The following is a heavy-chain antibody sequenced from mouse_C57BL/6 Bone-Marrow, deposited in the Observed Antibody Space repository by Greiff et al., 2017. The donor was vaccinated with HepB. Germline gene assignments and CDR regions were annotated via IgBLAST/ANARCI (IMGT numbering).Heavy chain of an antibody. D-gene: IGHD1-1*01. Sequence: QVQLQQPGAELVKPGASVKLSCKASGYTFTSYWMHWVKQRPGQGLEWIGMIHPNSGSTKYNEKFKSKATLTVDKSSSTAYMQLSSLTSEDSAVYYCARGGGYGSSYSYFDYWGQGTTLTVSS. CDR1: GYTFTSYW. V-gene: IGHV1-64*01. CDR2: IHPNSGST. CDR3: ARGGGYGSSYSYFDY. J-gene: IGHJ2*01.